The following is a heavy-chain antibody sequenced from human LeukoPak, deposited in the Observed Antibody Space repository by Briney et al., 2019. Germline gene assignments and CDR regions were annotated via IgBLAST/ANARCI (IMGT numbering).Heavy chain of an antibody. D-gene: IGHD4-17*01. CDR2: FDPEDGET. CDR3: ATWTTALSSYFDY. Sequence: ASVNVSCKVSGYTLTELSMHWVRQAPGKGLEWMGGFDPEDGETIYAQKFQGRVTMTEDTSTDTAYMELRSLRSEDTAVYYCATWTTALSSYFDYWGQGTLVTVSS. V-gene: IGHV1-24*01. CDR1: GYTLTELS. J-gene: IGHJ4*02.